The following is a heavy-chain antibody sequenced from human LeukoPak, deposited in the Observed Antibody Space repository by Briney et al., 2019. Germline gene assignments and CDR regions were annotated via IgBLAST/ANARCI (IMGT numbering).Heavy chain of an antibody. CDR3: ARSGYDSSGYYIVGTFDY. V-gene: IGHV1-3*03. CDR1: GYTFTSYA. J-gene: IGHJ4*02. CDR2: INAGNGNT. Sequence: ASVKVSCKASGYTFTSYAMHWVRQAPGQRLEWMGWINAGNGNTEYSQEFQGRVTITRDTSASTAYMELSSLSSEDMAVYYCARSGYDSSGYYIVGTFDYWGQGTLVTVSS. D-gene: IGHD3-22*01.